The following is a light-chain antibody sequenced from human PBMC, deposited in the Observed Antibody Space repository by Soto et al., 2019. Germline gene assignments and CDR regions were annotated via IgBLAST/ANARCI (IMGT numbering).Light chain of an antibody. CDR3: QQYRNWPPIT. J-gene: IGKJ5*01. Sequence: EIVMTQSPATVSVSPGERATLSCRASQSFSSSLAWYQQKPGQAPRLLIYGASTRATGIQARFSGSGSGTKVTLTISSLQSEDFAVYYCQQYRNWPPITFGQGTRLEIK. CDR1: QSFSSS. CDR2: GAS. V-gene: IGKV3-15*01.